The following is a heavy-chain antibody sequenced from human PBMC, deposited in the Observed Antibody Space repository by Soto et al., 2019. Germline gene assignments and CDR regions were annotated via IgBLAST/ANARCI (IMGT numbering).Heavy chain of an antibody. J-gene: IGHJ4*02. CDR1: GFSLSNAEVG. Sequence: QVTLKESGPVLVNPTETLTLTCTVSGFSLSNAEVGVSWIRQPPGKALECLAQIFSNDEKSYSTSLKTSLTISKDTSKSQVVLTMTNMDPVDTATYYCARIVRLMGATYYIDYWGLGSLVTVSS. CDR3: ARIVRLMGATYYIDY. CDR2: IFSNDEK. V-gene: IGHV2-26*01. D-gene: IGHD1-26*01.